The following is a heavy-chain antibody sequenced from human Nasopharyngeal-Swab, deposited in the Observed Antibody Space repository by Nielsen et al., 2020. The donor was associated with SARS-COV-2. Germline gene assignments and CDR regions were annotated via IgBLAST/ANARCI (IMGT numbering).Heavy chain of an antibody. D-gene: IGHD3-22*01. J-gene: IGHJ4*02. CDR1: GFTFSNYG. Sequence: GGSLRLSCAASGFTFSNYGMNWVRQAPGKGLEWVSSISSSSSYIYYADSVKGRFTISRDNAKNSLYLQMNSLRAEDTAVYYCAREHQNYYDSSGYVDWGQGTLVTVSS. CDR3: AREHQNYYDSSGYVD. CDR2: ISSSSSYI. V-gene: IGHV3-21*01.